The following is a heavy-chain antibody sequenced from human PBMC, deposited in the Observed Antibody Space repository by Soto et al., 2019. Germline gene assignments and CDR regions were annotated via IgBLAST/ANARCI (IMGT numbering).Heavy chain of an antibody. D-gene: IGHD3-22*01. CDR3: AKDPIREVDSSGLRLYYFDY. J-gene: IGHJ4*02. V-gene: IGHV3-21*04. CDR2: ISAGSSNI. CDR1: GFTFRTYY. Sequence: EVELVESGGGLVKPGGSLTLSCAASGFTFRTYYMIWVRQAPGKGLEWVSSISAGSSNIYYAPSVKGRFTISRDNAKNSLYLQMDSLRAEDTAVYYCAKDPIREVDSSGLRLYYFDYWGQGALVTVSS.